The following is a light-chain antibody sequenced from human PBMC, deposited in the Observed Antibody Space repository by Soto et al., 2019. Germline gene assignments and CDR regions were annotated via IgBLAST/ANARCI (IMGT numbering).Light chain of an antibody. CDR3: TSYAGSNNWV. Sequence: QSALTQPPSASGSPGQSVTISCTGTSSDVGGYNYVSWYQQHPGKAPKLMIYEVSKRPSGVPDRFSGSKSGNPASLTVSGLQAEDEADYYCTSYAGSNNWVFGGGTKRTVL. CDR2: EVS. CDR1: SSDVGGYNY. V-gene: IGLV2-8*01. J-gene: IGLJ3*02.